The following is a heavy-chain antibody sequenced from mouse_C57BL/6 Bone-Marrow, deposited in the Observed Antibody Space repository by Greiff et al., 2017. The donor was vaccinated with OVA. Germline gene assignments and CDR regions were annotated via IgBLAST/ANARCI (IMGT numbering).Heavy chain of an antibody. CDR3: ARQIRQSNYYAMDY. Sequence: QVQLQQPGAELVKPGASVKLSCKASGYTFTSYWMHWVKQRPGQGLEWIGMIHPNSGSTNYNEKFKSKATLTVDKSSSTAYMQLSSLTSEDSAVYYCARQIRQSNYYAMDYWGQGTSVTVSS. CDR2: IHPNSGST. V-gene: IGHV1-64*01. D-gene: IGHD2-12*01. J-gene: IGHJ4*01. CDR1: GYTFTSYW.